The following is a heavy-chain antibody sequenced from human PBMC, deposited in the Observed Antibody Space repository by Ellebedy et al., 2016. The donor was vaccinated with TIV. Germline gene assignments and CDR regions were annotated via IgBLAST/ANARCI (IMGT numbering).Heavy chain of an antibody. J-gene: IGHJ6*02. D-gene: IGHD2-21*01. CDR1: GVPISSYS. V-gene: IGHV4-4*07. CDR3: VRGAYSYGLDV. Sequence: SETLSLXXSVTGVPISSYSWSWIRQPAGKGLEWIGRIYTSGSSNYNPSLKSRLIMSTDTSKNQFSLRLSSVTAADTGVYYCVRGAYSYGLDVWGQGTTVTVSS. CDR2: IYTSGSS.